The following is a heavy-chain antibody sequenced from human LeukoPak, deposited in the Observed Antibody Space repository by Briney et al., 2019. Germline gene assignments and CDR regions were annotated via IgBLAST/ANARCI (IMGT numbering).Heavy chain of an antibody. CDR3: ARDIGYCISGSCYPKWFDP. Sequence: GASVKVSCKASGYTFTGHFMHWVRQAPGQGLEWMGWIHPNSGGTNYGQKFQGRVTMTRDTSISTAYMELSSLRSDDTAVYYCARDIGYCISGSCYPKWFDPWGQGTLVTVSS. J-gene: IGHJ5*02. D-gene: IGHD2-2*01. CDR2: IHPNSGGT. V-gene: IGHV1-2*02. CDR1: GYTFTGHF.